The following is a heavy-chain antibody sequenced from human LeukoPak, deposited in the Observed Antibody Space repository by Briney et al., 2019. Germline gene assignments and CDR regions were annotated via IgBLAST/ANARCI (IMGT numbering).Heavy chain of an antibody. CDR1: GFTFSSYS. CDR3: ARETWGLYYMDV. CDR2: ISSSSYI. Sequence: GGSLRLSCAASGFTFSSYSMNWVRQAPGKGLEWVSSISSSSYIYYAGSVKGRLTISRDNAKNSLYLQMNSLRAEDTAVYYCARETWGLYYMDVWGKGTTVTVSS. V-gene: IGHV3-21*01. J-gene: IGHJ6*03. D-gene: IGHD7-27*01.